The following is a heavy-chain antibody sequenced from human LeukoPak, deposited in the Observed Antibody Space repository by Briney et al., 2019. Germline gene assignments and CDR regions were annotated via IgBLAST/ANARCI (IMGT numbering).Heavy chain of an antibody. J-gene: IGHJ4*02. CDR2: IHSADSNT. CDR3: AGARHGDYRWDY. D-gene: IGHD4-17*01. Sequence: GGSLKISCKGSGYSFTNYWIGWVRQMPGKGLGGMGIIHSADSNTKYSPSFQGQVAISADKSISTAYLQWSGLKASDTAMYYCAGARHGDYRWDYWGQGTLVTVSS. V-gene: IGHV5-51*01. CDR1: GYSFTNYW.